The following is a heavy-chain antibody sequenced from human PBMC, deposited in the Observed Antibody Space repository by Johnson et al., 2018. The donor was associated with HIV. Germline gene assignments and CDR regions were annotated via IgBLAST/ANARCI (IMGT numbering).Heavy chain of an antibody. CDR1: GFTFSSYG. CDR3: AKRMGQLVQLDAFDI. D-gene: IGHD6-6*01. Sequence: QVQLVESGGGVVQPGRSLRLSCAASGFTFSSYGMHWVRQAPGKGLEWVAVIWSDGSNKYYADSVKGRFTISRDNSKNTLYLQMNSLRAEDTAVYYCAKRMGQLVQLDAFDIWGQGTMVTVSS. V-gene: IGHV3-33*06. CDR2: IWSDGSNK. J-gene: IGHJ3*02.